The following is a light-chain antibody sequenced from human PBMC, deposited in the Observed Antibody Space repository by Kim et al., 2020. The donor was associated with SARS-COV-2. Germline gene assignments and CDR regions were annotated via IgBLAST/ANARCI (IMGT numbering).Light chain of an antibody. V-gene: IGKV3-15*01. J-gene: IGKJ4*01. CDR2: AAS. CDR1: HSATST. Sequence: ASLGDRVTLTCRASHSATSTLAWYQQKPGKAPQLLIYAASTMPSDIPARFSGSGSGTDFTLTISCLQSEDFAAYYCQQYDKWPCTFGGGTKVDIK. CDR3: QQYDKWPCT.